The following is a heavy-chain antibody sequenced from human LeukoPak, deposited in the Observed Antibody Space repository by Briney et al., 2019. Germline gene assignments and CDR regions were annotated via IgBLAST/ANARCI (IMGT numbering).Heavy chain of an antibody. Sequence: KESCPTLVKPTQTLTLTCTFSGFSLSTSGVGVGWIRQPPGKALEWITLLYWNDDKRYSPSLKSRLTITKDTSKNQVVLTMTSMDPVDTATYYCAHKWAYNDFFDFWGQGTLVTVSS. V-gene: IGHV2-5*01. CDR3: AHKWAYNDFFDF. D-gene: IGHD5-24*01. CDR1: GFSLSTSGVG. CDR2: LYWNDDK. J-gene: IGHJ4*02.